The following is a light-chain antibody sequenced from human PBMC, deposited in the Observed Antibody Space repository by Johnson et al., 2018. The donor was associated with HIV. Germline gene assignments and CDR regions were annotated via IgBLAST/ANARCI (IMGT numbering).Light chain of an antibody. CDR3: GTWDSSLSAYV. CDR1: SSNIGRNY. Sequence: HSVLTQPPSVSAAPGQKVTISCSGSSSNIGRNYVSWYQQLPGTAPKLLIFDNNKRPSGIPDRFSASKSGTSATLGITGLQTGDEADYYCGTWDSSLSAYVFGTGTKVTGL. J-gene: IGLJ1*01. CDR2: DNN. V-gene: IGLV1-51*01.